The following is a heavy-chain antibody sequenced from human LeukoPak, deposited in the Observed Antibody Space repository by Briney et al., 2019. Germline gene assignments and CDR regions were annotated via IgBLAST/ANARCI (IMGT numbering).Heavy chain of an antibody. D-gene: IGHD3-3*01. V-gene: IGHV3-64*01. CDR1: GFTFSSYA. CDR3: AREYYDFWSGYYHYYYYCGMDV. Sequence: PGGSLRLSCAASGFTFSSYAMHWVRQAPGKGLEYVSAISSNGGSTYYANSVKGRFTISRDNSKNTLYLQMGSLRAEDMAVYYCAREYYDFWSGYYHYYYYCGMDVWGQGTTVTVSS. J-gene: IGHJ6*02. CDR2: ISSNGGST.